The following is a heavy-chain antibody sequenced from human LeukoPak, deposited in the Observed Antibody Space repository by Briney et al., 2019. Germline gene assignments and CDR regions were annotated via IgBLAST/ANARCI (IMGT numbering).Heavy chain of an antibody. CDR1: GFTFSNYW. Sequence: GGSLRLSCAVSGFTFSNYWMNWVRQAPGKGLEWVANINQDGSEKYYVDSVKGRFTISRDNSKNTLYLQMNSLRAEDTAVYYCARDRDIVVVTAIRGQELDYWGQGTLVTVSS. CDR3: ARDRDIVVVTAIRGQELDY. J-gene: IGHJ4*02. V-gene: IGHV3-7*01. CDR2: INQDGSEK. D-gene: IGHD2-21*02.